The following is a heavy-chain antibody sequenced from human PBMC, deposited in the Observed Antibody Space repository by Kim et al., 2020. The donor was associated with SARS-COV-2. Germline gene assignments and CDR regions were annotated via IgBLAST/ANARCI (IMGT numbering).Heavy chain of an antibody. Sequence: SETLSLTCTVSGGSVSSGSYYWSWIRQPPGKGLEWIGYIYYSGSTNYNPSLKSRVTISVDTSKNQFSLKLSSVTAADTAVYYCARDVLAHSYYYYGMYVW. J-gene: IGHJ6*01. CDR1: GGSVSSGSYY. CDR3: ARDVLAHSYYYYGMYV. D-gene: IGHD2-15*01. CDR2: IYYSGST. V-gene: IGHV4-61*01.